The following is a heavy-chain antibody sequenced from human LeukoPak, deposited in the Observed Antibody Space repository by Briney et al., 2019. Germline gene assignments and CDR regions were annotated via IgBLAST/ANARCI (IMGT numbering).Heavy chain of an antibody. CDR1: GYTFTSYY. Sequence: ASVKVSCKASGYTFTSYYMHWVRQAPGQGLEWMGIINPSGGSTSYTQKFQGRVTMTRDTSTSTVYMELSSLRSEDTAVYYCARGEASCNWNARDYYYGMDVWGQGTTVTVSS. D-gene: IGHD1-1*01. CDR3: ARGEASCNWNARDYYYGMDV. V-gene: IGHV1-46*01. CDR2: INPSGGST. J-gene: IGHJ6*02.